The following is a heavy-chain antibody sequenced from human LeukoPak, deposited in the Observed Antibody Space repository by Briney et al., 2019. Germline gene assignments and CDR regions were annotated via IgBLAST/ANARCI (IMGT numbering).Heavy chain of an antibody. CDR2: IYSGGST. D-gene: IGHD5-24*01. CDR3: ASGYGYNKGVFDY. CDR1: EFSLSDFY. J-gene: IGHJ4*02. V-gene: IGHV3-53*01. Sequence: GGSLRLSCTASEFSLSDFYMDWVRQAPGKGLQWVSVIYSGGSTYYADSVKGRFTISRDNSKNTLYLQMNSLRAEDTAVYYCASGYGYNKGVFDYWGQGILVTVSS.